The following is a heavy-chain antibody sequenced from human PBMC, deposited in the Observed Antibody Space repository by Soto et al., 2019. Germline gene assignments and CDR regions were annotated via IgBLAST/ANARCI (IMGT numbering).Heavy chain of an antibody. J-gene: IGHJ6*02. CDR3: ARAAGVVAATNDSYYGMDV. Sequence: QVQLVESGGGLVKPGGSLRLSCAASGFTFSDYYMSWIRQAPGKGLEWVSYISSSSSYTNYADSVKGRSTISRDNAKNSLYLQMNSLRAEDTAVYYCARAAGVVAATNDSYYGMDVWGQGTTVTVSS. CDR2: ISSSSSYT. D-gene: IGHD2-15*01. V-gene: IGHV3-11*05. CDR1: GFTFSDYY.